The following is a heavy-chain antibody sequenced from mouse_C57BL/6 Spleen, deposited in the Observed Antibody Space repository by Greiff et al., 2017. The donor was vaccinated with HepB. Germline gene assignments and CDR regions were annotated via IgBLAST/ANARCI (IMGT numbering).Heavy chain of an antibody. CDR2: IDPNSGGT. Sequence: QVQLQQPGAELVKPGASVKLSCKASGYTFTSYWLHWVKQRPGRCLEWIGRIDPNSGGTKYNEQFKSKATLTVDKHSSTASMQLSSLTSDDYAGYYCARVGSGYAMDYWGQGTSVTVSS. CDR1: GYTFTSYW. J-gene: IGHJ4*01. D-gene: IGHD4-1*01. V-gene: IGHV1-72*01. CDR3: ARVGSGYAMDY.